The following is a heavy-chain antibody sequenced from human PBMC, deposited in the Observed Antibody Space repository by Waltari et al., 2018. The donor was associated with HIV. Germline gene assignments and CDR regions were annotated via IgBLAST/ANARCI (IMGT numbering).Heavy chain of an antibody. CDR2: ISYDENNK. CDR3: AKTVTLTQRGYFDY. D-gene: IGHD2-2*01. CDR1: GFTFSSYG. V-gene: IGHV3-30*18. J-gene: IGHJ4*02. Sequence: QVQLVESGGGVVQPGRSLRLSCAASGFTFSSYGMHWVRQAPGKGLGWVGVISYDENNKYYADAVEGRFTISRDNSKNTLYLQMNSLRAEDTAVYYCAKTVTLTQRGYFDYWGQGTLVTVSS.